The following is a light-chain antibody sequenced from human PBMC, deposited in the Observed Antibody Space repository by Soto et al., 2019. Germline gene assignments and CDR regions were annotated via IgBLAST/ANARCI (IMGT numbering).Light chain of an antibody. CDR3: QQSYSTPRT. V-gene: IGKV1-39*01. J-gene: IGKJ1*01. Sequence: DIQMTQSPSSLSASVGDRVTITCRASQSISNYLNWYQQKPGKAPKLLMYAASSLQSGVPSRFSGSGSGTDFTLTISSLQPEDFATYYCQQSYSTPRTFGQETKVEI. CDR2: AAS. CDR1: QSISNY.